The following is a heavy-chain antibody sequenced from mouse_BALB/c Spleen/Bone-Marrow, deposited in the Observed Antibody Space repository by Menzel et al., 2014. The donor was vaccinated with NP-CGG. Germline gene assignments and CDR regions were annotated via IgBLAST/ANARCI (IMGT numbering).Heavy chain of an antibody. J-gene: IGHJ2*01. V-gene: IGHV1-80*01. CDR3: ARRGPGFDY. Sequence: QVQLQQPGAELVRPGSSVKISCKASGYAFGSYWMNCVKQRPGQGLEWIGQIYPGDGDTNYNGKFKGKATLTADKSSSTAYMQLSSLTSEDSAVYFCARRGPGFDYWGQGTTLTVSS. CDR1: GYAFGSYW. CDR2: IYPGDGDT. D-gene: IGHD3-3*01.